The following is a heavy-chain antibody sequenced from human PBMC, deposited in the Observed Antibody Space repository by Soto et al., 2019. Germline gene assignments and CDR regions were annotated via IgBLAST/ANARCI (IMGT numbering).Heavy chain of an antibody. Sequence: QVQLVASGGGVVQPGGSLRLSCAASGFTFSRYGMHWVRQAPGKGLEWVAVISYDGSKKYYAESVKGRFTISRDNSKNTLYQQMNGLIAADTALYYCAKDRHSGSDHSDYWGQGTLVTVS. D-gene: IGHD1-26*01. CDR2: ISYDGSKK. CDR1: GFTFSRYG. CDR3: AKDRHSGSDHSDY. V-gene: IGHV3-30*18. J-gene: IGHJ4*02.